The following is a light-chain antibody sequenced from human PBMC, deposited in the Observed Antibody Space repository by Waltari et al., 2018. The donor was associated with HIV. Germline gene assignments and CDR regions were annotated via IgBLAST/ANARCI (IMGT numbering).Light chain of an antibody. Sequence: QSVLTQPPSASGTPGQRVTISCSGSSSNIGRHYVCWYQQLPGTAPKLLIYRNNHRPSGVPDRFSGSKSGTSASLAISGLRSEDEGDYYCAAWDDNLSGLFGGGTKLTVL. CDR3: AAWDDNLSGL. J-gene: IGLJ2*01. CDR1: SSNIGRHY. CDR2: RNN. V-gene: IGLV1-47*01.